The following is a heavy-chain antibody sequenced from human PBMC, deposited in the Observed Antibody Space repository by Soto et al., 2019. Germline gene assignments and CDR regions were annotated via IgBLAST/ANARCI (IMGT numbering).Heavy chain of an antibody. V-gene: IGHV4-34*01. J-gene: IGHJ4*02. D-gene: IGHD3-10*01. CDR1: GGSFSGYY. Sequence: SETLSLTCAVYGGSFSGYYWSWIRQPPGKGLEWIGEINHSGSTNYYPSLKSRVTISVDTSKNQFSLKLSSVTAADTAVYYCARSYYYGSGSARPLRYWGQGTLVTVSS. CDR2: INHSGST. CDR3: ARSYYYGSGSARPLRY.